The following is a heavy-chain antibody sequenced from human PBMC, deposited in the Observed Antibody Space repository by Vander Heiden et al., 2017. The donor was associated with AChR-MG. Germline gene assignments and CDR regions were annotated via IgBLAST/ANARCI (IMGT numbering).Heavy chain of an antibody. CDR1: LGSFCGYY. Sequence: QAQLQQGGAGLLKPSETLSLTCAVYLGSFCGYYWSWLRQPHGKGLGWLGEINHSGSTNYNPSLKSQVTISVDSPKKQFSLKLSSVTAADTAVYYCARRPLGSGSYPQRRRYFDYWGQGTLVTVSS. V-gene: IGHV4-34*01. CDR2: INHSGST. D-gene: IGHD3-10*01. CDR3: ARRPLGSGSYPQRRRYFDY. J-gene: IGHJ4*02.